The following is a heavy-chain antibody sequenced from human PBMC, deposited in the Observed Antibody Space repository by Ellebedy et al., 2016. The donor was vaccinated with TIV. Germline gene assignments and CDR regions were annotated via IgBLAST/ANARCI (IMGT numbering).Heavy chain of an antibody. D-gene: IGHD3-22*01. CDR3: ARGDNYYYESSGYYYNY. CDR2: INPTSGNS. V-gene: IGHV1-46*01. Sequence: ASVKVSCKASGYTFTSYFLYWVRQAPGQGLEWMGIINPTSGNSNYAQKFQGRVTVTRDTSTSTVYMELSSLRSEDTAVYYCARGDNYYYESSGYYYNYWGQGTLVTVSP. CDR1: GYTFTSYF. J-gene: IGHJ4*02.